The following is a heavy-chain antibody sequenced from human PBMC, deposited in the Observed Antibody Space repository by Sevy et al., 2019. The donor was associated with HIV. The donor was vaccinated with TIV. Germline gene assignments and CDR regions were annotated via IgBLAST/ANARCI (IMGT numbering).Heavy chain of an antibody. CDR2: ISGNGGTT. CDR1: GFTFRTYA. J-gene: IGHJ4*02. Sequence: GGSLRLSCSASGFTFRTYAMHWVRQAPRNGLEYVSAISGNGGTTYYADSVKGRFTISRDNSKNTLFLQMSSLRADDTAVYYCVKDVSSTWYHFDYWGQGTLVTVSS. D-gene: IGHD6-13*01. CDR3: VKDVSSTWYHFDY. V-gene: IGHV3-64D*06.